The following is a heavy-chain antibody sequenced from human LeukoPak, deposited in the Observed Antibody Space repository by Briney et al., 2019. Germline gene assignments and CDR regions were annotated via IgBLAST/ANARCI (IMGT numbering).Heavy chain of an antibody. CDR1: GFTFSSYS. D-gene: IGHD4-11*01. CDR2: ISSSSSYI. Sequence: GGSLRLSCAASGFTFSSYSMNWVRQAPGKGLEWVSSISSSSSYIYYADSVKGRFTISRDNAKNSLYLQMNSLRAEDTAVYYCARGNLAVAPNWFDPWGQGTLVTVSS. J-gene: IGHJ5*02. V-gene: IGHV3-21*01. CDR3: ARGNLAVAPNWFDP.